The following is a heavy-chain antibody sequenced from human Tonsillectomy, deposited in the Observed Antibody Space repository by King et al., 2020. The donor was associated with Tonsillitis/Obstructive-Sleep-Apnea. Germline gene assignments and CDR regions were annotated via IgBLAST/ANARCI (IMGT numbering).Heavy chain of an antibody. CDR2: IDPSDCYT. Sequence: VQLVESGAEVKKPGESLRISCKGSGYSFTSYCISWVRQMPGKGLEWMGRIDPSDCYTNYSPSFKGHVTISADKSISTAYLQGSSLKSSDTAMYYCATLPWELASGADYYYYDMYVWGKGTTVTVSS. J-gene: IGHJ6*03. V-gene: IGHV5-10-1*01. CDR1: GYSFTSYC. CDR3: ATLPWELASGADYYYYDMYV. D-gene: IGHD1-26*01.